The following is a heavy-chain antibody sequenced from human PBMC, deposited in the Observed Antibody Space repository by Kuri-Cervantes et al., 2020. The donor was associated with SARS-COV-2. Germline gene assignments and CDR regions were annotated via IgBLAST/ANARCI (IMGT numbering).Heavy chain of an antibody. Sequence: GSLRPSFPLSGGSISSSSYYWGWIRQPPGKGLEWIGSIYYSGSTYYNPSLKSRVTISVDTSKNQFSLMLSSVTAADTAVYYCARVSIQKDYYYYYMDVWGKGTTVTVSS. CDR1: GGSISSSSYY. D-gene: IGHD6-6*01. V-gene: IGHV4-39*07. J-gene: IGHJ6*03. CDR2: IYYSGST. CDR3: ARVSIQKDYYYYYMDV.